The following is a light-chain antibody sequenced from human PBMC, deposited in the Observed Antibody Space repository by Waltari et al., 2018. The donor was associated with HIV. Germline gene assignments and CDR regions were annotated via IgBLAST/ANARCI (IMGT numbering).Light chain of an antibody. CDR1: QSVLYKSINKNY. J-gene: IGKJ5*01. CDR3: QQYFMSPLT. CDR2: WAS. V-gene: IGKV4-1*01. Sequence: IVMTQSPDSLAVSLGERATINCQSSQSVLYKSINKNYLAWYQQKAGQPPKLLFFWASTRASGVPDRFTASGSGTDFTLTVSSLQAEDVAVYYCQQYFMSPLTFGQGTRLEIK.